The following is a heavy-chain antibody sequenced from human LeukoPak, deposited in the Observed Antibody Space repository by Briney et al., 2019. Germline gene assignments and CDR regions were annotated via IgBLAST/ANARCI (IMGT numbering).Heavy chain of an antibody. V-gene: IGHV5-51*01. CDR2: IYPGDSDT. CDR3: ARPKYSGSLAFDY. Sequence: GESLKISCKDSGNTFTTSLIVWVCLMPGKGLEWMGIIYPGDSDTKYSPSFQGQVTISADKSINTAYLQWSSLKASDTAIYYCARPKYSGSLAFDYWGQGTPVTVSS. CDR1: GNTFTTSL. J-gene: IGHJ4*02. D-gene: IGHD6-6*01.